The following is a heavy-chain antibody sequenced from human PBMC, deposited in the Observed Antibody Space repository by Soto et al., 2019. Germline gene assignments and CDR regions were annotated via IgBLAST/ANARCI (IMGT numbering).Heavy chain of an antibody. CDR1: GFTFSSYG. Sequence: QVQLVESGGGVVQPGRSLRLSCAASGFTFSSYGMHWVRQAPGKGLEWVAVISYDGSNKYYADSVKGRFTISRDNSKNTLYLQMNGLRAEDTAVYYCAKDRHVGWVGPWGQGTLVTVSS. D-gene: IGHD1-26*01. V-gene: IGHV3-30*18. CDR3: AKDRHVGWVGP. CDR2: ISYDGSNK. J-gene: IGHJ5*02.